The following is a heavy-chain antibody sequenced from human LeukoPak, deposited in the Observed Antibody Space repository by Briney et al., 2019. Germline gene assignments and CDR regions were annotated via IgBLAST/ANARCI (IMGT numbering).Heavy chain of an antibody. Sequence: ASVKVSCKASGYTFTSYGISWVRQAPGQGLEWMGWISAYNGNTNYAQKFQGRVTITADESTSTAYMELSGLRSEDTAVYYCARVLYSPYYGSGSYYFDYYYYYYMDVWGKGTTVTISS. J-gene: IGHJ6*03. D-gene: IGHD3-10*01. CDR1: GYTFTSYG. V-gene: IGHV1-18*01. CDR3: ARVLYSPYYGSGSYYFDYYYYYYMDV. CDR2: ISAYNGNT.